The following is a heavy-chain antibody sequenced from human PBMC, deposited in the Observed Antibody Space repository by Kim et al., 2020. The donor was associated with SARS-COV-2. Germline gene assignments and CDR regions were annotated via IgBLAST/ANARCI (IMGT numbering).Heavy chain of an antibody. CDR3: TTDSRGWYREIAVAGTLIPHRRFDY. J-gene: IGHJ4*02. V-gene: IGHV3-15*01. Sequence: GGSLRLSCAASGFTFSKAWMSWVRQAPGKGLEWVGRIKSKTDGGTTDYAAPVKGRFTISRDDSKNTLYLQMNSLKTEDTAVYYCTTDSRGWYREIAVAGTLIPHRRFDYWGQGTLVTVSS. CDR2: IKSKTDGGTT. D-gene: IGHD6-19*01. CDR1: GFTFSKAW.